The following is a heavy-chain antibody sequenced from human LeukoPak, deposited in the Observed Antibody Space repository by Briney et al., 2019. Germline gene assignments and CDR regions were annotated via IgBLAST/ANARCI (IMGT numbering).Heavy chain of an antibody. D-gene: IGHD4-17*01. CDR3: ARGPSYGDYASDFDY. CDR1: GGSFSGYY. Sequence: PSETLSLTCAVYGGSFSGYYWSWIRQPPGKGLEWIGEINHSGSTNHNPSLKSRVTISVDTSKNQFSLKLSSVTAADTAVYYCARGPSYGDYASDFDYWGQGTLVTVSS. V-gene: IGHV4-34*01. CDR2: INHSGST. J-gene: IGHJ4*02.